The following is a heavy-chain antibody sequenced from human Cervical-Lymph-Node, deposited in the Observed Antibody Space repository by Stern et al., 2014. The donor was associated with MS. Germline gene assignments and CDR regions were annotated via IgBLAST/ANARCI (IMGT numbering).Heavy chain of an antibody. D-gene: IGHD2-15*01. CDR1: GFTFSSYW. Sequence: VQLVQSGGGLVQPGGSLRLSCAASGFTFSSYWMDWVRQAPGKGLEWVSRINSDGSRTTYADSVKGRFTISRDNAKNTLYLQMNSLRAEDTAVYYCARSILFDPWGQGTLVTVSS. CDR2: INSDGSRT. V-gene: IGHV3-74*02. CDR3: ARSILFDP. J-gene: IGHJ5*02.